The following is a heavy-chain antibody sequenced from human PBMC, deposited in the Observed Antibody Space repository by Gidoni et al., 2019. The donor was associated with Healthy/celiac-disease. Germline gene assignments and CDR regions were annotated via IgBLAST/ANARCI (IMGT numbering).Heavy chain of an antibody. CDR1: GVTLSSYG. CDR2: IMQYGSEK. D-gene: IGHD2-15*01. V-gene: IGHV3-7*01. Sequence: EVQLVESGGGWVQPGGSLRLSGAAAGVTLSSYGLSGVRQAPGKGLEWVQNIMQYGSEKYYVDSVKGRFTISRDNAKNSLYLQMNSLRAEDTAVYYCARGSGYCSGGSCYTTGNFDYWGQGTLVTVSS. J-gene: IGHJ4*02. CDR3: ARGSGYCSGGSCYTTGNFDY.